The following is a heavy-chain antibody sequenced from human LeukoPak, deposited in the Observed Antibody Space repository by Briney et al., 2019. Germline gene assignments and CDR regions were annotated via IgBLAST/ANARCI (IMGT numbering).Heavy chain of an antibody. Sequence: SETLSLTCTVSGGSIGSGTYYWTWLRQPAGKGLEWIGRFYTGGSTNYNPSLRSRVSISLDMSKNQFSLKMSSVTAADTAVYYCVRVPTTVDNYYMDVWGKGTTVTVS. CDR1: GGSIGSGTYY. J-gene: IGHJ6*03. V-gene: IGHV4-61*02. CDR2: FYTGGST. CDR3: VRVPTTVDNYYMDV. D-gene: IGHD4-11*01.